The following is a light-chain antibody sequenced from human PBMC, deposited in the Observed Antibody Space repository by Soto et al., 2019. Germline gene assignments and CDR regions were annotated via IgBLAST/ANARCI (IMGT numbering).Light chain of an antibody. Sequence: QSALTQPASVSGSPGQSITISCTGTSSDVGSYNLVSWYQQHPGKAPKLMLYEGSKRPSGVSNRFSESKSGNTASMTISGLQAEDEADYYCCSYAGSNTYVFGTGTQLTVL. CDR3: CSYAGSNTYV. CDR2: EGS. J-gene: IGLJ1*01. CDR1: SSDVGSYNL. V-gene: IGLV2-23*01.